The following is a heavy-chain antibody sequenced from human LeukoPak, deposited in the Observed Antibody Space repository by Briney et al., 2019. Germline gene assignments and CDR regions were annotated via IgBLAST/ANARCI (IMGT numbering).Heavy chain of an antibody. J-gene: IGHJ6*03. Sequence: GGSLRLSCAASGFTFSTYGMHWVRQAPGKGLEWVSFIRYVGINKYYADSVKGRFTISRDNSKNTLYLQMNSLRPEDTALYYCARVSKDYYYYYMDVWGKGTTVTVSS. V-gene: IGHV3-30*02. CDR2: IRYVGINK. CDR1: GFTFSTYG. CDR3: ARVSKDYYYYYMDV.